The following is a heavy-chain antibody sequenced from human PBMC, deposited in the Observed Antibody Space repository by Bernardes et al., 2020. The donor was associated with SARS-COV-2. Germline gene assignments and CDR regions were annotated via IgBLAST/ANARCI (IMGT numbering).Heavy chain of an antibody. CDR3: ARDLGAAIGVGSIGY. J-gene: IGHJ4*02. D-gene: IGHD2-8*01. CDR2: INPNSGGT. Sequence: ASVKDSCKASGYSFNAYYVHWVRQAPGQGLEWMGWINPNSGGTNYGEKFQGRITMTRDTSISTVNMELRSLKFDDTAVYYCARDLGAAIGVGSIGYWGQGTLVSVSS. V-gene: IGHV1-2*02. CDR1: GYSFNAYY.